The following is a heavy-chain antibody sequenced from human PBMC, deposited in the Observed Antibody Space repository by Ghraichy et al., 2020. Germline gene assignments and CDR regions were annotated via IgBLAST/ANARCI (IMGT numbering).Heavy chain of an antibody. CDR1: GFTFSRYW. J-gene: IGHJ4*02. CDR3: GRLYFDSSGNH. D-gene: IGHD3-22*01. V-gene: IGHV3-7*01. Sequence: GSLNISCAASGFTFSRYWMSWVRQAPGKGLEWVANIKQDGSEKYYLDSVRGRFTISRDNAKNSLYLQMNSLRAEDTAVYYCGRLYFDSSGNHWGQGTLVTVSS. CDR2: IKQDGSEK.